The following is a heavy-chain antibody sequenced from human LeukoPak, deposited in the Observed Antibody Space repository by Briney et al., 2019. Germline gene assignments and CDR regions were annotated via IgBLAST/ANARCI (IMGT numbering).Heavy chain of an antibody. J-gene: IGHJ4*02. V-gene: IGHV4-34*01. D-gene: IGHD3-16*01. CDR1: GGSFSGYY. CDR2: INHSGSI. Sequence: PSETLSLTCAIYGGSFSGYYWSWIRQPPGKGLEWIGEINHSGSINYNPSLKSRVTISVDTSKNQFSLKLSSVTAADTAVYYCARGRGTYWGQGTLVTVSS. CDR3: ARGRGTY.